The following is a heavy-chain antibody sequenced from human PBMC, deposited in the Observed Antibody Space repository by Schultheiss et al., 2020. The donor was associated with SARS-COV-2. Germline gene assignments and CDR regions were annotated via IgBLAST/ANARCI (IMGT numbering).Heavy chain of an antibody. CDR3: ARDGDYYDSSGYGDY. Sequence: SETLSLTCAVYGGSFSGYYWSWIRQPPGKGLEWIGEFNPGGNTNYNPSLKSRVTISVDTSKNQFSLKLSSVTAADTAVYYCARDGDYYDSSGYGDYWGQGTLVTVSS. CDR1: GGSFSGYY. D-gene: IGHD3-22*01. V-gene: IGHV4-34*01. CDR2: FNPGGNT. J-gene: IGHJ4*02.